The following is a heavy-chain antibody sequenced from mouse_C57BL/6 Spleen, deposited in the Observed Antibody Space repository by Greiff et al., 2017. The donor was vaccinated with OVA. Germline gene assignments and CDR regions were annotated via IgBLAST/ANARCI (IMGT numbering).Heavy chain of an antibody. V-gene: IGHV5-6*01. J-gene: IGHJ2*01. Sequence: EVKLQESGGDLVKPGGSLKLSCAASGFTFSSYGMSWVRQTPDKRLEWVATISSGGSYTYYPDSVKGRFTISRDNAKNTLYLQMSSLKSEDTAMYYCARHEGYYGSSYGYYFDYWGQGTTLTVSS. CDR2: ISSGGSYT. D-gene: IGHD1-1*01. CDR3: ARHEGYYGSSYGYYFDY. CDR1: GFTFSSYG.